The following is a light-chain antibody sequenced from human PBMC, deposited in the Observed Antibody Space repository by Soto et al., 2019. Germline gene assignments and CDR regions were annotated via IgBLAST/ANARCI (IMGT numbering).Light chain of an antibody. CDR2: DAS. V-gene: IGKV1-5*01. Sequence: QMTQYPYKMSECVGDRLTITFRASQSIGRFLAWYQQQPGKAPKLLIYDASTLESGVPSRFSGTGSGTEFTFSITSLQPEDFGTYYCQQCYMGWTFGQGAKVDIK. J-gene: IGKJ1*01. CDR3: QQCYMGWT. CDR1: QSIGRF.